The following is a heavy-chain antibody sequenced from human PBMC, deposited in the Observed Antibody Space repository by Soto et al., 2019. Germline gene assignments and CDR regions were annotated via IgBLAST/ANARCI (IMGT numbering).Heavy chain of an antibody. CDR2: ISGSGGST. CDR1: GFTFSSYA. CDR3: AKDRVRMWEDVHYFDY. D-gene: IGHD1-26*01. V-gene: IGHV3-23*01. Sequence: GGSLRLSCAASGFTFSSYAMSWVRQAPGKGLEWVSAISGSGGSTYYADSVKGRFTISRDNSKNTLYLQMNSLRAEDTAVYYCAKDRVRMWEDVHYFDYWGQGTLVTVSS. J-gene: IGHJ4*02.